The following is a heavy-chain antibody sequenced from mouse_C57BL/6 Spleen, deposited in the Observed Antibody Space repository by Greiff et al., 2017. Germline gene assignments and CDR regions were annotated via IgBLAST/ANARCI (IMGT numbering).Heavy chain of an antibody. CDR2: ISNGGGST. CDR1: GFTFSDYY. CDR3: ARAGGNWAPFDY. Sequence: EVKVEESGGGLVQPGGSLKLSCAASGFTFSDYYMYWVRQTPEKRLEWVAYISNGGGSTYYPDTVKGRFTISRDNAKNTLYLQMSRLKSEDTAMYYCARAGGNWAPFDYWGQGTTLTVSS. D-gene: IGHD4-1*01. V-gene: IGHV5-12*01. J-gene: IGHJ2*01.